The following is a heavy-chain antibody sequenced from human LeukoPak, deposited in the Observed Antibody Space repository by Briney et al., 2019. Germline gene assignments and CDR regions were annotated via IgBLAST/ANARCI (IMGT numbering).Heavy chain of an antibody. Sequence: PGRSLRLSCAASGFTFDDYAMHWVRQAPGKGLEWVSGISWNSGSIGYADSVKGRFTISRDNAKNSLYLQTNSLRAEDTALYYCAKDMFSWDPTGGFTYYFDYWGQGTLVTVSS. CDR1: GFTFDDYA. CDR2: ISWNSGSI. V-gene: IGHV3-9*01. J-gene: IGHJ4*02. D-gene: IGHD1-26*01. CDR3: AKDMFSWDPTGGFTYYFDY.